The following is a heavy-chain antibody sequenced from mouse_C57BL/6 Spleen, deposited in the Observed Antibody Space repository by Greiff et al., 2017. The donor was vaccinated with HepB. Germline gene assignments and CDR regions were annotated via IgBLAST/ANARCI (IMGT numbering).Heavy chain of an antibody. CDR1: GFTFSDYY. Sequence: EVKLMESEGGLVQPGRSMKLSCTASGFTFSDYYMAWVRQVPEKGLEWVANINYDGSSTYYLDSLKSRFIISRDNAKNILYLQMSSLKSEDTATYYCARSYYSNPFDYWGQGTTLTVSS. V-gene: IGHV5-16*01. CDR3: ARSYYSNPFDY. J-gene: IGHJ2*01. CDR2: INYDGSST. D-gene: IGHD2-5*01.